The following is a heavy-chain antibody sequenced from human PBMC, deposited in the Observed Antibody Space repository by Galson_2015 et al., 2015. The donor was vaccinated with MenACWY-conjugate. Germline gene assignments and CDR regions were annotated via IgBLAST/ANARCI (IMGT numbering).Heavy chain of an antibody. D-gene: IGHD4-23*01. Sequence: SLRLSCAASGFTFSSYAMSWVRQAPGKGLEWVSAISGSGGSTYYADSVKGRFTISRDNSKNTLYLQMNSLRAEDTAVYYCASFMTTVVTIGYWGQGTLVTVSS. CDR1: GFTFSSYA. CDR2: ISGSGGST. CDR3: ASFMTTVVTIGY. J-gene: IGHJ4*02. V-gene: IGHV3-23*01.